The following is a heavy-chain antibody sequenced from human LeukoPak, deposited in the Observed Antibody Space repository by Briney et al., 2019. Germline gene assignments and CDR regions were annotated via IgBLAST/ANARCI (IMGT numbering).Heavy chain of an antibody. D-gene: IGHD3-22*01. V-gene: IGHV1-46*03. CDR3: ARGMTYYYDSSGYSWYYYYYMDV. Sequence: ASVKVSCKASGYTFTSYYMHWVRQAPGQGLEWMGIINPSDGSTSYAQKFQGRVTMTRDTSTSTVYMELSSLRSEDTAVYYCARGMTYYYDSSGYSWYYYYYMDVWGKGTTVTVSS. CDR1: GYTFTSYY. J-gene: IGHJ6*03. CDR2: INPSDGST.